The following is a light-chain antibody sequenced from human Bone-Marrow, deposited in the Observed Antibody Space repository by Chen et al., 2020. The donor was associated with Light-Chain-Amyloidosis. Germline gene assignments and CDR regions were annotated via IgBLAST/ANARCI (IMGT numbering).Light chain of an antibody. V-gene: IGLV6-57*02. J-gene: IGLJ2*01. CDR3: QSYDSSNQGVV. CDR2: DDN. CDR1: SGRIASNY. Sequence: NFMLTQPHSVSESPGKTVTISCTGSSGRIASNYVQWYQQRPGSAPTTVIFDDNHRPSGVPDRFSGSIDSSSNSASLTISGLKTEDEADYYCQSYDSSNQGVVFGGGTKLTVL.